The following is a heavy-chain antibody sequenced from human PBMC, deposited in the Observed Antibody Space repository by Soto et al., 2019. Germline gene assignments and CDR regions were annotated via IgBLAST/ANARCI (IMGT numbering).Heavy chain of an antibody. V-gene: IGHV3-33*01. J-gene: IGHJ4*02. CDR2: IWYDGSNK. D-gene: IGHD3-10*01. Sequence: GGSLRLSCAASGFSFSSYGMHWVRQAPGKGLEWVAVIWYDGSNKYYADSVKGRFTISRDNSKNTLYLQMNSLRAEDTAVYYWLRDPYGSGRYCDYCGQGNLVT. CDR1: GFSFSSYG. CDR3: LRDPYGSGRYCDY.